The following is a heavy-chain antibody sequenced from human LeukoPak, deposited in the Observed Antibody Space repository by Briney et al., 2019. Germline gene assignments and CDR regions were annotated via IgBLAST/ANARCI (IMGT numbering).Heavy chain of an antibody. V-gene: IGHV3-23*01. CDR3: AKGARGYYDSSGYYPDY. Sequence: GGSLRLSCAASGFTFSSYAMSWVRQAPGKGLEWVSAISGSGGSTYYADSVKGRFTISRDNSKNTLYLQMNSLRAEDTAVYYCAKGARGYYDSSGYYPDYWGQGTLVTVSS. CDR2: ISGSGGST. CDR1: GFTFSSYA. D-gene: IGHD3-22*01. J-gene: IGHJ4*02.